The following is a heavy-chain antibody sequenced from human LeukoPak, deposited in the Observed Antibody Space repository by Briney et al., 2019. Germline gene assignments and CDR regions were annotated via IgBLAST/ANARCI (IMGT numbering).Heavy chain of an antibody. J-gene: IGHJ4*02. Sequence: ASVKVSCKPSGYTFSSYGISWVRQAPGQGLEWMGWIRVYNGDTNYAQKFKGRVTMTTDTSTNTAYMELRSLGSGDTAVYYCARGGSRVTTINILDYWGQGALVTVSS. V-gene: IGHV1-18*01. CDR2: IRVYNGDT. D-gene: IGHD5-24*01. CDR1: GYTFSSYG. CDR3: ARGGSRVTTINILDY.